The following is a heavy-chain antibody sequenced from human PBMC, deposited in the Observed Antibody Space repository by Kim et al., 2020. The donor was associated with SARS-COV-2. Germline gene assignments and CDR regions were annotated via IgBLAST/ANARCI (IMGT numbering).Heavy chain of an antibody. Sequence: SETLSLTCTVSGGSISSGGYYWSWIRQHPGKGLEWIGYIYYSGSTCYNPSLKSRVTISVDTSKNQFSLKLSSVTAADTAVYYCARGASITIFGVVILGGAFDPWGQGTLVTVSS. CDR2: IYYSGST. J-gene: IGHJ5*02. CDR3: ARGASITIFGVVILGGAFDP. CDR1: GGSISSGGYY. D-gene: IGHD3-3*01. V-gene: IGHV4-31*03.